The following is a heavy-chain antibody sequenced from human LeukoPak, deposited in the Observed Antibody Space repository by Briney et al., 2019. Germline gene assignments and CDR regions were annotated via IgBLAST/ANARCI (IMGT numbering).Heavy chain of an antibody. CDR3: ARDRFRLVTGTRLCWFDP. Sequence: ASVRVSCKASGYTFTDYYIHWVRQAPGQGLEWMGRLNPNTDGTNYAQKFQGRVTMTMDTSISTAYMELRKLTSDDTAVYYCARDRFRLVTGTRLCWFDPWGQGTLVTVSS. J-gene: IGHJ5*02. D-gene: IGHD2-21*02. CDR1: GYTFTDYY. V-gene: IGHV1-2*06. CDR2: LNPNTDGT.